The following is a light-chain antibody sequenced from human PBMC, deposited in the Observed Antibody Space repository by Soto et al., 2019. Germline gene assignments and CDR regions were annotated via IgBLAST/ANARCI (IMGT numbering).Light chain of an antibody. CDR1: SSNIGAGYD. CDR2: ANS. Sequence: QSVLTQPPSVSGAPGQRVTISCTGSSSNIGAGYDVHWYQQVPGTAPKLLIYANSNRPSGVPDRFSGSKSGSSGSLAITGLKAEDEADYYCAAWDDSLSGYVFGTGTKLTVL. CDR3: AAWDDSLSGYV. J-gene: IGLJ1*01. V-gene: IGLV1-40*01.